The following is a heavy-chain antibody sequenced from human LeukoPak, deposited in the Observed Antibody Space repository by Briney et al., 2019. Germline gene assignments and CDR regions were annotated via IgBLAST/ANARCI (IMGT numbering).Heavy chain of an antibody. CDR1: AFTFSSYA. D-gene: IGHD3-10*01. V-gene: IGHV3-23*01. J-gene: IGHJ6*02. CDR3: AKVYGSGSSDFDYYYGMDV. CDR2: ISGSGGNT. Sequence: GGSLRLSCAASAFTFSSYAMSWVRQAPGKGLEWVSAISGSGGNTYYADSVKGRFTISRDNSKNTLYLQMNSLRAEDTAVYHCAKVYGSGSSDFDYYYGMDVWGQGTTVTVSS.